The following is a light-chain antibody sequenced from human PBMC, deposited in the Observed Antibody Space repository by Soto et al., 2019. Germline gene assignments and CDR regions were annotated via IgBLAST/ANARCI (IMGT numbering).Light chain of an antibody. CDR3: KSYAGSNTYG. J-gene: IGLJ1*01. CDR2: EVV. V-gene: IGLV2-8*01. Sequence: QSVLTHPPSASGSPGQSVTISCTGTKNYIGVYDFVSWYQHRPGKARRLIIYEVVQRPAGVPDRFSGSKSGNTASLTVSGLQAADEADYFCKSYAGSNTYGFGSGTKVTV. CDR1: KNYIGVYDF.